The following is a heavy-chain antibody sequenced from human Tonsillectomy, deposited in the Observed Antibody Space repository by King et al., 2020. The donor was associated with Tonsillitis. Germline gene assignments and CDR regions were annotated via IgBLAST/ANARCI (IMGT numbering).Heavy chain of an antibody. CDR3: ARGRTYYYGSGSYYFDY. J-gene: IGHJ4*02. CDR1: GGSFSGYY. V-gene: IGHV4-34*01. Sequence: VQLQQWGAGLLKPSETLSLTCAVYGGSFSGYYWSWIRQPPGKGLEWIGEINHSGSTNYNPSLKSRVTISVDTSKNQFSLKLSSVTAADTAVYYCARGRTYYYGSGSYYFDYWGQGTPVTVSS. D-gene: IGHD3-10*01. CDR2: INHSGST.